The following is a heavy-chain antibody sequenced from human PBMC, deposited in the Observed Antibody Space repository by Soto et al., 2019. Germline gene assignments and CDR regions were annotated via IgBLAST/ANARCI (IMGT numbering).Heavy chain of an antibody. CDR3: AGDPFYYASYY. Sequence: GGSLRLSCTTSGFTFSDHYMTWIRQAPGKGLEWVSYISQTGSTIYYADSVKGRFTASRDNAHNSLFLQMSSLRAEDTAVYYCAGDPFYYASYYWGQGTLVTVSS. V-gene: IGHV3-11*01. CDR2: ISQTGSTI. J-gene: IGHJ4*02. D-gene: IGHD3-10*01. CDR1: GFTFSDHY.